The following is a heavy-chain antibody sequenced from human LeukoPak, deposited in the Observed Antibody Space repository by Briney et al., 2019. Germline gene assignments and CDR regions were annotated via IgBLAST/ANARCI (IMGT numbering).Heavy chain of an antibody. V-gene: IGHV3-30-3*01. CDR2: ISYDGSNK. CDR3: AREWDGIVGATGPHDAFDI. CDR1: GFTFSSYA. Sequence: PGRSLRLSCAASGFTFSSYAMHWVRQAPGKGLEWVAVISYDGSNKYYADSVKGRFTISRDNSKNTLYLQMNSLRSEDTTVYYCAREWDGIVGATGPHDAFDIWGQGTMVTVSS. D-gene: IGHD1-26*01. J-gene: IGHJ3*02.